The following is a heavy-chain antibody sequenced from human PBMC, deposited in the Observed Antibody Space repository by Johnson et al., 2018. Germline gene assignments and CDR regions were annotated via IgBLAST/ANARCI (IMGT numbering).Heavy chain of an antibody. CDR2: IKSKTDGGTR. CDR3: TTEYCSGGSCYLDAYDI. D-gene: IGHD2-15*01. Sequence: EVQLVESGGGLVKPGGSXRLSCAASGFTFSNAWLNWVRQAPGQGLEWVGRIKSKTDGGTRDSAAPVKGRFTISRDDSKNTQFLQMNSLKTEDTAVYYCTTEYCSGGSCYLDAYDIWGQGTMVTVSS. J-gene: IGHJ3*02. CDR1: GFTFSNAW. V-gene: IGHV3-15*07.